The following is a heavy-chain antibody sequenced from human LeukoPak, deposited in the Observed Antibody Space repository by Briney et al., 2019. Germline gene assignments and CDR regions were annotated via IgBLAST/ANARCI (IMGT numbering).Heavy chain of an antibody. Sequence: PSETLSLTCAVSGGSISSSNWWSWVRQPPGKGLEWIGEIYHGGSTNYNPSLKSRVTISVDKSKNQFSLKLSSVTAADTALYYCARDFGSGSYYKQPLGYWGQGTLVTVSS. D-gene: IGHD3-10*01. V-gene: IGHV4-4*02. CDR1: GGSISSSNW. J-gene: IGHJ4*02. CDR2: IYHGGST. CDR3: ARDFGSGSYYKQPLGY.